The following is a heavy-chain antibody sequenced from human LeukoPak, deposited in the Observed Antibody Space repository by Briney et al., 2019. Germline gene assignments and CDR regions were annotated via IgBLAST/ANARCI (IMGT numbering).Heavy chain of an antibody. Sequence: GGSLRLSCAASGFTFSSYSMNWVRQAPGKGLEWVSGISWNSGSIGYADSVKGRFTISRDNAKNSLYLQMNSLRAEDTALYYCAKERPDYGGNSGPFDYWGQGTLVTVSS. CDR3: AKERPDYGGNSGPFDY. V-gene: IGHV3-9*01. CDR1: GFTFSSYS. J-gene: IGHJ4*02. CDR2: ISWNSGSI. D-gene: IGHD4-23*01.